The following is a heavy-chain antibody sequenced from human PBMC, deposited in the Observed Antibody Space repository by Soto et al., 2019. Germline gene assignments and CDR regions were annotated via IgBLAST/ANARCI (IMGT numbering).Heavy chain of an antibody. J-gene: IGHJ5*02. Sequence: QVQLVQSGAEVKKPGSSVKVSCKASGGTFSSYTISWVRQAPGQGLEWMGRIIPILGIANYAQKFQGRVTNXVDQAXXTGYMEQSRLRSEDTAVYYWASLWFGESPGNWFDPWGQGTLVTVSS. CDR2: IIPILGIA. CDR3: ASLWFGESPGNWFDP. V-gene: IGHV1-69*02. D-gene: IGHD3-10*01. CDR1: GGTFSSYT.